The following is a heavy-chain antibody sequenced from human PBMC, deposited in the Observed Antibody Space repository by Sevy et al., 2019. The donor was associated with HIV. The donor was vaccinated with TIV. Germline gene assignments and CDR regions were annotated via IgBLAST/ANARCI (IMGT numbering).Heavy chain of an antibody. J-gene: IGHJ6*02. CDR2: IHSGGKI. CDR3: AREDIVLGEDNYYGIDV. Sequence: GGSLRLSCVVSGISFTTSGMHWVRQAPGKGLEWVAVIHSGGKISYADSVQGRFTISRDNSKNTLYLQMNSLRAEDTAVYYCAREDIVLGEDNYYGIDVWGQGTTVTVSS. D-gene: IGHD2-15*01. V-gene: IGHV3-30*03. CDR1: GISFTTSG.